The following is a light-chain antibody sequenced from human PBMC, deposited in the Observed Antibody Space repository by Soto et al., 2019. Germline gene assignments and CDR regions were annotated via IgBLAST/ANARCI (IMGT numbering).Light chain of an antibody. V-gene: IGLV1-44*01. CDR3: AAWDDSLNGHV. CDR1: SSNIGTSS. Sequence: QSVLTQPHSASGTPGQRVTISCSGSSSNIGTSSVHWFQQLPGTAPKLLISTTNQRPSGVPGRFSGSKSGTSASLAISGLQSEDEADYYCAAWDDSLNGHVFGPGTKLTVL. CDR2: TTN. J-gene: IGLJ1*01.